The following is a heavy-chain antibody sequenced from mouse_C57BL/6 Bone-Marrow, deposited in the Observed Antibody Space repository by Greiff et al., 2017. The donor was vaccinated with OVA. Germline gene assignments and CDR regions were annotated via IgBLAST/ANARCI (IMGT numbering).Heavy chain of an antibody. CDR3: AAVITTHGYAMDY. J-gene: IGHJ4*01. CDR2: IDPNSGGT. Sequence: QVQLQQPGAELVKPGASVKLSCKASGYTFTSYWMHWVKQRPGRGLEWIGRIDPNSGGTKYNEKFKSKATLTVDKPSSTAYMQISSLTSEDSAVYYCAAVITTHGYAMDYWGQGTSVTVSA. D-gene: IGHD1-1*01. V-gene: IGHV1-72*01. CDR1: GYTFTSYW.